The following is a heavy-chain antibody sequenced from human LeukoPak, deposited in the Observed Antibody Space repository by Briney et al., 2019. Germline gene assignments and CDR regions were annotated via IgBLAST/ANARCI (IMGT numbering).Heavy chain of an antibody. J-gene: IGHJ4*02. CDR1: GFTFSINA. CDR2: ISSSSSYI. CDR3: ARGALEYSGFDQTFDY. D-gene: IGHD5-12*01. V-gene: IGHV3-21*01. Sequence: GGSLRLSCEGSGFTFSINAMHWVRQAPGKGLEWVSSISSSSSYIYYADSVKGRFTISRDNAKNSLYLQMNSLRAEDTAVYYCARGALEYSGFDQTFDYWAQGTLVTVSS.